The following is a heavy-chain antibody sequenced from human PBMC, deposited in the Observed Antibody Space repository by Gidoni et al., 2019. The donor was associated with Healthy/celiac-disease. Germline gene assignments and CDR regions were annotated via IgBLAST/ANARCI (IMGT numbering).Heavy chain of an antibody. V-gene: IGHV3-23*01. J-gene: IGHJ5*02. Sequence: EVQLLESGGGLVQPGVSLRLSCAASGFTFSSYAMSWVRQAPGKGLEWVSAISGSGGSTYYADSVKGRFTISRDNSKNTLYLQMNSLRAEDTAVYYCATTSASSPNWFDPWGQGTLVTVSS. CDR2: ISGSGGST. CDR3: ATTSASSPNWFDP. D-gene: IGHD2-2*01. CDR1: GFTFSSYA.